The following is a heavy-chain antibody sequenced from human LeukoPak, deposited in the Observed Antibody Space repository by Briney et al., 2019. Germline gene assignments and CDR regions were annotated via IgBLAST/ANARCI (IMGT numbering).Heavy chain of an antibody. Sequence: PSETLSLTCAVSGGSLSGSYWSWIRQFPGKGLGWIGFVFYTGSFNYNPSLKSRVRISVDTSRNQFSLKLSSVTAADTAVYYCARGSSLYDYWGQGTLVTVSS. J-gene: IGHJ4*02. CDR2: VFYTGSF. V-gene: IGHV4-59*01. CDR3: ARGSSLYDY. CDR1: GGSLSGSY. D-gene: IGHD6-13*01.